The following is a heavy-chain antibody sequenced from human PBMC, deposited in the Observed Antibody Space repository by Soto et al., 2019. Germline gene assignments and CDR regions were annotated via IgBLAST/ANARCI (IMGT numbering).Heavy chain of an antibody. Sequence: QVQLVQSGAEVKKPGASVKVSCKASGYTFTSYGISWVRQAPGQGLEWMGWISAYNGNTNYAQKLQGRVTMTTDTSTSTADMELRSLRSDDTAVYYCARYRVSEQLVRGAGMDVWGQGTTVTVSS. CDR3: ARYRVSEQLVRGAGMDV. J-gene: IGHJ6*02. CDR1: GYTFTSYG. V-gene: IGHV1-18*01. CDR2: ISAYNGNT. D-gene: IGHD6-6*01.